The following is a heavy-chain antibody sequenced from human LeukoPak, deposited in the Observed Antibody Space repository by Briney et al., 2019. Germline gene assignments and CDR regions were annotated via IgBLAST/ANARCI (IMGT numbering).Heavy chain of an antibody. CDR3: AKYSGSYSTIYYFDY. V-gene: IGHV3-23*01. J-gene: IGHJ4*02. Sequence: GTLRLSCAASGFTFSSYGMSWVRQAPGKGLEWVSAISGSGGSTYYADSVKGRFTISRDNSKNTLYLQMNSLRAEDTAVYYCAKYSGSYSTIYYFDYWGQGTLVTVSS. CDR2: ISGSGGST. CDR1: GFTFSSYG. D-gene: IGHD1-26*01.